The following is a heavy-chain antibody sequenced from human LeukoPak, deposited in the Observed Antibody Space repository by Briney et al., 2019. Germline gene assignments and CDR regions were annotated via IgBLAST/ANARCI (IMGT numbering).Heavy chain of an antibody. CDR3: ARGHQRVRGVIITLIYYYYMDV. J-gene: IGHJ6*03. Sequence: GASVKVSCKASGGTFSSYAISWVRQAPGQGLEWMGGIIPIFGTPNYAQKFQGRVTITADKSASTVYMELSRLRSEDTAVYYCARGHQRVRGVIITLIYYYYMDVWGKGTTVTVSS. D-gene: IGHD3-10*01. CDR2: IIPIFGTP. V-gene: IGHV1-69*06. CDR1: GGTFSSYA.